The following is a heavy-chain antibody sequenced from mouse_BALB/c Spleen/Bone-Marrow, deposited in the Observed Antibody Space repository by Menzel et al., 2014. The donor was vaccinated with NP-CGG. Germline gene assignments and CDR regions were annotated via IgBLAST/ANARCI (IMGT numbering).Heavy chain of an antibody. CDR2: IDPSDSET. J-gene: IGHJ3*01. D-gene: IGHD1-1*01. V-gene: IGHV1S126*01. CDR1: GYSFTSYW. CDR3: ASCGSSPAWFAY. Sequence: VKLVESGPQLVRPGASVKISCKASGYSFTSYWMHWVKRRPGQGLEWIGMIDPSDSETRLNQMFKDKATLTVDKSSSTAYMQLSSPTSEDSAVYYCASCGSSPAWFAYWGQGTLVTVSA.